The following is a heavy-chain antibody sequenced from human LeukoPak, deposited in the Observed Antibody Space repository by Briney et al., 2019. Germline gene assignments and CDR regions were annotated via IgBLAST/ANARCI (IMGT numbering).Heavy chain of an antibody. D-gene: IGHD3-22*01. CDR2: IYTSGST. CDR1: GGSISSYY. V-gene: IGHV4-4*07. J-gene: IGHJ3*02. CDR3: AGWGYYYDWERRPRGAFDI. Sequence: PSETLSLTCTVSGGSISSYYWSWIRQPAGKGLEWIGRIYTSGSTNYNPSLKSRVTMSVDTSKNQFSLKLSSVTAADTAVYYCAGWGYYYDWERRPRGAFDIWGQGTVVTVSS.